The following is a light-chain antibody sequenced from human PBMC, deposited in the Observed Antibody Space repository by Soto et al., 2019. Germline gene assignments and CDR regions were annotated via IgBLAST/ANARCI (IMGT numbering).Light chain of an antibody. CDR3: QHYQRSPIT. Sequence: EVVMTQSPATLSVSPGESATLSCRASQRVDSSVAWYQQLPGQPPSLLIYAASTRVTGIPARVSGSGSGTEFTLTFLSLQSEDFVVYYCQHYQRSPITFGQGTRLEI. V-gene: IGKV3-15*01. CDR2: AAS. CDR1: QRVDSS. J-gene: IGKJ5*01.